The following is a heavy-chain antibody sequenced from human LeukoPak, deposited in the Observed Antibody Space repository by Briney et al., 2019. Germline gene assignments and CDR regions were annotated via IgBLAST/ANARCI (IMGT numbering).Heavy chain of an antibody. D-gene: IGHD2-21*02. V-gene: IGHV6-1*01. J-gene: IGHJ4*02. CDR2: TYYRSKWYN. CDR3: ARAGGDSWYFDY. Sequence: SQTLSLTCVISVDSVSSNSAAWNWIRQSPSRGLEWLGRTYYRSKWYNDYAVSVKSRMTINADTSKNQFSLQLNSVTPEDTAVYYCARAGGDSWYFDYWGQGTLVTVSS. CDR1: VDSVSSNSAA.